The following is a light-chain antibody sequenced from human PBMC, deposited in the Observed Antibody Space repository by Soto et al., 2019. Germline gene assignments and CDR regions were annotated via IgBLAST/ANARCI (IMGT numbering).Light chain of an antibody. J-gene: IGKJ1*01. CDR3: QQFGTSPKT. Sequence: EIVLTQSPGTLSLSPGERATLHCRASQSVSSSYLAWYQQKPGQAPRLLIYGASSRATGIPDRFSGSGSGTDFTLTISRLEPEDFAVYYCQQFGTSPKTFGQGTKVDIK. V-gene: IGKV3-20*01. CDR2: GAS. CDR1: QSVSSSY.